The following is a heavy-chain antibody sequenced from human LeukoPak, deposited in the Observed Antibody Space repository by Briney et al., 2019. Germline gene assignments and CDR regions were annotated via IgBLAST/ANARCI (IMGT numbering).Heavy chain of an antibody. CDR1: GFTFSSSA. Sequence: PGGSLRLSCAASGFTFSSSAMSWVRQAPGKGLEYVSAISSNGGSTYYANSVKGRFTISRDNSKNTLYLQMGSLRAEDMAVYYCARGSIAAAGTSDYWGQGTLVTVSS. CDR3: ARGSIAAAGTSDY. D-gene: IGHD6-13*01. J-gene: IGHJ4*02. V-gene: IGHV3-64*01. CDR2: ISSNGGST.